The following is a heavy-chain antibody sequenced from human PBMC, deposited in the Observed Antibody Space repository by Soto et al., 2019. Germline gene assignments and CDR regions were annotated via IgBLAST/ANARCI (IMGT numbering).Heavy chain of an antibody. CDR3: ASLGVFCSSTNGYGYYAMDV. CDR1: GGSISSGPYS. J-gene: IGHJ6*02. Sequence: SETLSLTCTVSGGSISSGPYSWGWIRQPPGEGLEWIATFHYGESTHYNPSFESRVTVSVDTSQNHFSLKVSSATVADTAVYYCASLGVFCSSTNGYGYYAMDVRAQGTTVPVSS. D-gene: IGHD2-2*01. CDR2: FHYGEST. V-gene: IGHV4-39*02.